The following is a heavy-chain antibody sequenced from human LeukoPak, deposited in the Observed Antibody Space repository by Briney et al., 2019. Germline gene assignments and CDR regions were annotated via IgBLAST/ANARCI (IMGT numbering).Heavy chain of an antibody. Sequence: ASVKVSCKASGYTFTSYVISWVRQAPGQGLEWMGWISAYNGNTNYAQKLQGRVTMTTDTSTSTAYMERRSLRSDETAVYYCARESMITFGGDTFDPWGQGTLVTVSS. CDR1: GYTFTSYV. V-gene: IGHV1-18*04. CDR3: ARESMITFGGDTFDP. J-gene: IGHJ5*02. CDR2: ISAYNGNT. D-gene: IGHD3-16*01.